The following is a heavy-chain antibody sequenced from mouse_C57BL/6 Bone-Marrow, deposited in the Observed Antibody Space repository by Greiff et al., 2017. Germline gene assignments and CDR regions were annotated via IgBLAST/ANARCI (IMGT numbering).Heavy chain of an antibody. Sequence: VQLQQSGAELVRPGASVKLSCKASGYTFTDYCVNWVKQRPGQGLEWIARIYPGSGNTYYNEKFKGKATLTADKYSRTADMQLSSLTSDDYAVYFCARGGYGRSYCYFDFWGTGTTVTVSS. J-gene: IGHJ1*03. CDR2: IYPGSGNT. V-gene: IGHV1-76*01. CDR1: GYTFTDYC. D-gene: IGHD1-1*01. CDR3: ARGGYGRSYCYFDF.